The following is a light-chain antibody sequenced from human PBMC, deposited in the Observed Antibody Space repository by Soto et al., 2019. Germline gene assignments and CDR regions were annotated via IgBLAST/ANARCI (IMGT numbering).Light chain of an antibody. CDR3: QQRFNWARFT. V-gene: IGKV3-11*01. CDR2: DAS. J-gene: IGKJ2*01. Sequence: EIVLTQSPATLSLSPGERDNLSCRASQSVSSSLAWYQQKPGQAPRLLIYDASNRATGIPARFSGGGSGTAFTLTISSLEPEDFAVYYCQQRFNWARFTFGHGTKREIK. CDR1: QSVSSS.